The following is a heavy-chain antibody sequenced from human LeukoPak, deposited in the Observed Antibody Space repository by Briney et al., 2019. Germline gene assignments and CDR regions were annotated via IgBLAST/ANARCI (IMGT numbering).Heavy chain of an antibody. CDR2: INPNSGGT. CDR1: GYTFTGYY. D-gene: IGHD6-6*01. J-gene: IGHJ6*03. V-gene: IGHV1-2*02. Sequence: ASVKVSCKASGYTFTGYYMHWVRQAPGQGLEWMGWINPNSGGTNYAQKFQGRVTMTRDTSISTAYMELSSLRSEDTAVYYCARGSPRLYTSSRSYYYYYMDVWGKGTTVTVSS. CDR3: ARGSPRLYTSSRSYYYYYMDV.